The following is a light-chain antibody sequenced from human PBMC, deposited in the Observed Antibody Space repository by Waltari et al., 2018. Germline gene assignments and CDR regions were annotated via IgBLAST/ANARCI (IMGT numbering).Light chain of an antibody. CDR2: CGV. V-gene: IGKV3-20*01. J-gene: IGKJ2*01. CDR3: QQYDHSRPYT. Sequence: VLTQAPGSLSLSPGDRATLSCRASQSLSGTFLAWYQQKPGQVPRLLLYCGVSRTTGIPHRFRGSGSGTDFNLHTDSLDPEDSAVDYCQQYDHSRPYTFGQGTKVEVK. CDR1: QSLSGTF.